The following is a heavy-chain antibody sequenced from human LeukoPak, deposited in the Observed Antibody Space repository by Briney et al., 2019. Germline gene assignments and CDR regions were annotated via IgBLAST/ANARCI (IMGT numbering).Heavy chain of an antibody. Sequence: GGSLRLAWAVSGFTFSSYWMHWVRQAPGKGLVWVSRINSDGSSTSYADSVKGRFSISRDNAKNTLHLQMNSLRAEDTAVYYCASLPDYWGQGTLVTVSS. V-gene: IGHV3-74*01. CDR3: ASLPDY. J-gene: IGHJ4*02. CDR2: INSDGSST. CDR1: GFTFSSYW.